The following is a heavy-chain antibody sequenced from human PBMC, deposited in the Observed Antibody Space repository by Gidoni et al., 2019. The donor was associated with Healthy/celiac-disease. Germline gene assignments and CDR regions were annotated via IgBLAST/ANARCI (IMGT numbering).Heavy chain of an antibody. J-gene: IGHJ6*02. Sequence: QVQLVESGGGVVQPGRSLRLSCAASGCTFGSYGMHWVRQAPGKGLEWVAVIWYDGSNKYYADSVKGRFTISRDNSKNTLYLQMNSLRAEDTAVYYCARESGYTHYYGMDVWGQGTTVTVSS. CDR1: GCTFGSYG. D-gene: IGHD3-22*01. V-gene: IGHV3-33*01. CDR2: IWYDGSNK. CDR3: ARESGYTHYYGMDV.